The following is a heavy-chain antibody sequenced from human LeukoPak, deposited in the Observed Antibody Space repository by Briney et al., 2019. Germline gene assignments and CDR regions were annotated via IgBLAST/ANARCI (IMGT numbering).Heavy chain of an antibody. Sequence: ASVKVSCKASGYTFTSYDINWVRQATGQGLEWMGWMNRNSGNTGYAQKFQGRVTITRNTSISTAYMELSSLRSEDTAVYYCARGLYDFWSGYYTRAGFDPWGQGTLVTVSS. D-gene: IGHD3-3*01. CDR3: ARGLYDFWSGYYTRAGFDP. V-gene: IGHV1-8*03. CDR2: MNRNSGNT. CDR1: GYTFTSYD. J-gene: IGHJ5*02.